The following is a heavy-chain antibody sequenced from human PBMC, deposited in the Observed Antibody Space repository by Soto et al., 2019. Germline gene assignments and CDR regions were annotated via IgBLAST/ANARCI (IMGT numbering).Heavy chain of an antibody. J-gene: IGHJ5*02. D-gene: IGHD6-6*01. CDR3: ARSIAARPNWFDP. Sequence: SETLSLTCTVSGGSISSYYWSWIRQPPGKGLEWIGYIYHSGSTYYNPSLKSRVTISVDRSKNQFSLKLSSVTAADTAVYYCARSIAARPNWFDPWGQGTLVTVSS. CDR1: GGSISSYY. CDR2: IYHSGST. V-gene: IGHV4-59*12.